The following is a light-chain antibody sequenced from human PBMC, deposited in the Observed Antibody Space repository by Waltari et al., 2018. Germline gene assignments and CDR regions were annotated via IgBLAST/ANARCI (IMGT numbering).Light chain of an antibody. Sequence: IVLTPSPGTLSLSPGERVTLSCRASQSVRRTLAWYQQKPGQAPRLLIYDASNRATGIPDRFSGSGSETDFSRTIGRLEPEDFAVYYCQKYGTLPATFGQGTKVEVK. J-gene: IGKJ1*01. CDR3: QKYGTLPAT. CDR2: DAS. V-gene: IGKV3-20*01. CDR1: QSVRRT.